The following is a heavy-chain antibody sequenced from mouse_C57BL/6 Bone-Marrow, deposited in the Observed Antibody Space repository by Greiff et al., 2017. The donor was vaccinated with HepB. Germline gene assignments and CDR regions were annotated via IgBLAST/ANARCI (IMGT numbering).Heavy chain of an antibody. V-gene: IGHV1-59*01. CDR3: AAYYSNYEGFDY. CDR2: IDPYDSYT. J-gene: IGHJ3*01. CDR1: GYTFTSYW. Sequence: QVQLQQPGAELVRPGTSVKLSCKASGYTFTSYWMHWVKQRPGQGLEWIGMIDPYDSYTNYNQKFKGKATLTVDTSSSTAYMQLSSLTSEDSAVYYCAAYYSNYEGFDYWGQGTLVTVSA. D-gene: IGHD2-5*01.